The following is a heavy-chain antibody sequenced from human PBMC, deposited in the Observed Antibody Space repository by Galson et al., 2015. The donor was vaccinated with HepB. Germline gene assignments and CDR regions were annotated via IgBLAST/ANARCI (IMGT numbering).Heavy chain of an antibody. J-gene: IGHJ3*02. CDR1: GGSISSSSYY. CDR3: ARHAPATIFGVDHDAFDI. V-gene: IGHV4-39*01. D-gene: IGHD3-3*01. Sequence: SETLSLTCTVSGGSISSSSYYWGWIRQPPGKGLEWIGSIYYSGSTYYNPSLKSRVTISVDTSKNQFSLKLSSVTAADTAVYYCARHAPATIFGVDHDAFDIWGQGTMVTVSS. CDR2: IYYSGST.